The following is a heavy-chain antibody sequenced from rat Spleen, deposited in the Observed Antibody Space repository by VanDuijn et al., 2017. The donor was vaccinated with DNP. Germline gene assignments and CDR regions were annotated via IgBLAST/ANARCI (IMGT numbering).Heavy chain of an antibody. J-gene: IGHJ2*01. V-gene: IGHV5S13*01. CDR3: VRWNSGHFDY. CDR1: GFTFSNYG. Sequence: EVQLVESGGGLVQPGGSLKLSCAASGFTFSNYGMAWVRQAPTKGLEWVASISTGGGNTYYRDSVKGRFTISRDNAKSTLYLQMNSLRSEDMATYYCVRWNSGHFDYWGQGVMVTVSS. D-gene: IGHD4-3*01. CDR2: ISTGGGNT.